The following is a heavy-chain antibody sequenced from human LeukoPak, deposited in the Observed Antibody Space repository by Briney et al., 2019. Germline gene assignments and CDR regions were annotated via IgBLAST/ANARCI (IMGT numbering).Heavy chain of an antibody. D-gene: IGHD6-6*01. J-gene: IGHJ4*02. V-gene: IGHV3-30*02. CDR1: GFTFSSYG. Sequence: GGSLRLSCAASGFTFSSYGMHWVRQAPGTGLEWVSFIRYDGSNKYYADSVKGRFTISRDNSKNTLYLQMNSLRAEDTAVYYCAKDKGSSAPYYFDYWGQGTLVTVSS. CDR2: IRYDGSNK. CDR3: AKDKGSSAPYYFDY.